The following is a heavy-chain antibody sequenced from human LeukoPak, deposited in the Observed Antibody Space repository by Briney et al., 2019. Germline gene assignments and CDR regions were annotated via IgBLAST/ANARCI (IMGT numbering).Heavy chain of an antibody. CDR1: GFTFSSYG. Sequence: GGSLRLSCAASGFTFSSYGMSWVRQAPGKGLEWVSAISGSGGSTYYADSVKGRFTISRDNSKNTLYLQMNSLRAEDTAVYYCAKPGVSGSYYNVGYSNYYFDYWGQGTLVTVSS. D-gene: IGHD3-10*01. J-gene: IGHJ4*02. V-gene: IGHV3-23*01. CDR3: AKPGVSGSYYNVGYSNYYFDY. CDR2: ISGSGGST.